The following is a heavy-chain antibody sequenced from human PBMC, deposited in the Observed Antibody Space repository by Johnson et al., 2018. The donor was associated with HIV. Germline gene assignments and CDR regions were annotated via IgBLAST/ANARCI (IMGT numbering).Heavy chain of an antibody. CDR2: IDTDGSRT. J-gene: IGHJ3*02. Sequence: VQLVESGGGLVQPGGSLRLSCAASGFTFSSYWMHWVRQAPGKGLVWVSRIDTDGSRTTYADSVRGRFTISRDNAKYTVDLQMNSLRAEDTAVYYCAKVNRMEQWLAGGGAFDIWGQGTMVTVSS. V-gene: IGHV3-74*03. D-gene: IGHD6-19*01. CDR1: GFTFSSYW. CDR3: AKVNRMEQWLAGGGAFDI.